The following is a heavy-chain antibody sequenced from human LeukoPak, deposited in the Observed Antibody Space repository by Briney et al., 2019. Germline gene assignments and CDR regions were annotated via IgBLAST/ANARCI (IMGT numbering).Heavy chain of an antibody. J-gene: IGHJ4*02. CDR1: GYTFTSYD. V-gene: IGHV1-8*03. CDR3: ARLARITVIRGSMDY. D-gene: IGHD3-10*01. Sequence: SVKVSCKASGYTFTSYDINWVRQATGQGLEWMGWMNPNSGNTGLAQKFQGRVTFTRNTSISTAYLQWSGLKASDTAMYYRARLARITVIRGSMDYWGQGTLVTVSS. CDR2: MNPNSGNT.